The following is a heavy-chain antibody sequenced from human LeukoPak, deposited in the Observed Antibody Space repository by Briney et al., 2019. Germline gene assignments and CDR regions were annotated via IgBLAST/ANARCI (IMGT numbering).Heavy chain of an antibody. CDR3: ARDRVGDSSGYLSAFDI. V-gene: IGHV3-48*01. CDR1: GFTFSSYS. J-gene: IGHJ3*02. Sequence: PGGSLRLSCAASGFTFSSYSMNWVRQTPGKGLEWVSYISSSSSVIYYADSVKGRFTISRDNAKNSLYLQMNSLRAEDTAVYYCARDRVGDSSGYLSAFDIWGQGTMVAISS. D-gene: IGHD3-22*01. CDR2: ISSSSSVI.